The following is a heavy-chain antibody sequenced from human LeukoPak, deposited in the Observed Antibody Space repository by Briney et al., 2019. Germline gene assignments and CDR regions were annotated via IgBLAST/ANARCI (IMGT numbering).Heavy chain of an antibody. Sequence: PGGALRLSCAASRVTLSIYWISWGRGAPRGRPWCVDYIKEDGSEKYYVDSVNRRFTISSDNAKNSLYLQMNSLRADDTAVYYCARASIGVVTDFDYWGQRTLVTVSS. J-gene: IGHJ4*02. CDR1: RVTLSIYW. CDR2: IKEDGSEK. CDR3: ARASIGVVTDFDY. D-gene: IGHD3-3*01. V-gene: IGHV3-7*01.